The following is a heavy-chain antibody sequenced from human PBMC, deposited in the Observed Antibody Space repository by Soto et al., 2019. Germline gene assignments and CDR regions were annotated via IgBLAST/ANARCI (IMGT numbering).Heavy chain of an antibody. Sequence: QVQLQQWGAGPLRPLETLSLTCGVSGGSFSGYYWAWIRQSPGKGLEWIGEINDRGSINYNPSLKSRVSISVDTSKNHYSLNLRSVTAADTAVYHCARESHDMLTGPPWVWYFDLWGRGTLVTVSS. CDR1: GGSFSGYY. CDR2: INDRGSI. CDR3: ARESHDMLTGPPWVWYFDL. V-gene: IGHV4-34*01. J-gene: IGHJ2*01. D-gene: IGHD3-9*01.